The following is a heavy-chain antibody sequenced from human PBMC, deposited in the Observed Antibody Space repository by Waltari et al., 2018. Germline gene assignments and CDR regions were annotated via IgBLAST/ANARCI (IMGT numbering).Heavy chain of an antibody. V-gene: IGHV3-11*04. Sequence: QVQLVESGGGSVKPGGPLRLSCTASGFRFREYAMSWVRQAPGKGLEWIANTTLSGSRVHYADAVRGRFTISRDNAKNSLLLDMSSLGVEDTAVYFCVRDRVHFGMDVWGQGTTVIVSS. CDR2: TTLSGSRV. CDR3: VRDRVHFGMDV. J-gene: IGHJ6*01. CDR1: GFRFREYA.